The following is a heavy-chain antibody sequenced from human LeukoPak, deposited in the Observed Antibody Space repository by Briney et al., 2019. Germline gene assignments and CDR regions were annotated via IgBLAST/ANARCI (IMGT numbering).Heavy chain of an antibody. CDR1: GFTFSSYA. CDR2: ISGSGGST. Sequence: PGGSLRLSCAASGFTFSSYAMTWVRQAPGKGLEWVSGISGSGGSTYYADSVKGRFTISRDNAKNSLFLQMNSLRAEDTAVYFCARETDSTLFDYWGQGTLVTVSS. V-gene: IGHV3-23*01. D-gene: IGHD2-2*01. J-gene: IGHJ4*02. CDR3: ARETDSTLFDY.